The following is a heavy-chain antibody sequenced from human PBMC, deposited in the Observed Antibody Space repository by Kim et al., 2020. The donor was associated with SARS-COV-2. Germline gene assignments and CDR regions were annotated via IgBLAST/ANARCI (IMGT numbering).Heavy chain of an antibody. Sequence: GGSLRLSCAASGFTFSSYSMNWVRQAPGKGLEWVSYISSSSSTIYYADSVKGRFTISRDNAKNSLYLQMNSLRDEDTAVYYCARLPDYSNPNLPDYYYYGMDVWGQGTTVTVSS. CDR1: GFTFSSYS. J-gene: IGHJ6*02. V-gene: IGHV3-48*02. CDR2: ISSSSSTI. CDR3: ARLPDYSNPNLPDYYYYGMDV. D-gene: IGHD4-4*01.